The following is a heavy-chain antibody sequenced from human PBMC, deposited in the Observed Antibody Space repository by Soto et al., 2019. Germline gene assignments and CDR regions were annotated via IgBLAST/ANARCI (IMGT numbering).Heavy chain of an antibody. CDR2: IIPIFGTA. V-gene: IGHV1-69*13. D-gene: IGHD2-15*01. CDR1: GGTFSSYA. J-gene: IGHJ5*02. CDR3: AREPLCGGRCYVNTFDP. Sequence: SVKVSCKASGGTFSSYAISWVRQAPGQGLEWMGGIIPIFGTANYAQKFQGRVTITGDASASTAYMELSSLKSEDTAVYYCAREPLCGGRCYVNTFDPWGQETLVTVSS.